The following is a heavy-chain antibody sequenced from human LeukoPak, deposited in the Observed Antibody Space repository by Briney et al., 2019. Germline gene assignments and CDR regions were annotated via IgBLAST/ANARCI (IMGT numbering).Heavy chain of an antibody. CDR1: GGSISSYY. D-gene: IGHD3-3*01. CDR3: ARLDGFLERRTYYYGMDV. J-gene: IGHJ6*02. V-gene: IGHV4-4*07. CDR2: IYTSGST. Sequence: SETLSLTCTVSGGSISSYYWSWIRQPAGKGLEWIGRIYTSGSTNYNPSLKSRVTISVDTSKNQFSLKLSSVTAADTAVYYCARLDGFLERRTYYYGMDVWGQGTTVTVSS.